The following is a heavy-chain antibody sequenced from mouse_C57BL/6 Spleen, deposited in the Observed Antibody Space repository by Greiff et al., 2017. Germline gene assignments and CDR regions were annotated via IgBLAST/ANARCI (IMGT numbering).Heavy chain of an antibody. D-gene: IGHD1-1*01. J-gene: IGHJ2*01. V-gene: IGHV1-82*01. CDR1: GYAFSSSW. CDR3: ESTTVVDDFDY. Sequence: VQLQQSGPELVKPGASVKISCKASGYAFSSSWMNWVKQRPGKGLEWIGRIYPGDGDTNYNGKFKGKATLTADKSSSTAYMQLSSLTSEDSAVYFCESTTVVDDFDYWGQGTTLTVSS. CDR2: IYPGDGDT.